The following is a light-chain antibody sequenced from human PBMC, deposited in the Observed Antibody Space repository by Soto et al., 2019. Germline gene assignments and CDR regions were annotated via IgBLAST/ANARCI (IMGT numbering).Light chain of an antibody. CDR3: QSYDSSLIVSKV. V-gene: IGLV1-40*01. Sequence: QSALTQPPSVSGAPGQRVTISCSGSSSNIGAGYDVQWYRQFPGTAPKLIIYANSDRPSGVPDRFSGSKSGTSASLAITGLQAEDEADYYFQSYDSSLIVSKVFGTGTKLTVL. J-gene: IGLJ1*01. CDR1: SSNIGAGYD. CDR2: ANS.